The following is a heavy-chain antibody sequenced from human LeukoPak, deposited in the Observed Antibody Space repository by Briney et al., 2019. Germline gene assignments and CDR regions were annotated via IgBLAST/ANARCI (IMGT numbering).Heavy chain of an antibody. D-gene: IGHD3-10*01. Sequence: GGSLRLSCAASGFIFSSYWMSWVRQAPGKGLEWVANIKQDGSEKYYVDSVKGRFTFSRDNAKNSLYLQMNSLRAEDTAVYYCARLLYYGSGSYFIFFDYWGQGTLVTVSS. CDR3: ARLLYYGSGSYFIFFDY. CDR1: GFIFSSYW. CDR2: IKQDGSEK. J-gene: IGHJ4*02. V-gene: IGHV3-7*03.